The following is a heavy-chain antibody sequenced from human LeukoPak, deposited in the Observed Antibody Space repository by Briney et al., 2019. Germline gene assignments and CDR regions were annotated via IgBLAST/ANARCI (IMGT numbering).Heavy chain of an antibody. D-gene: IGHD3-22*01. CDR1: GFTFSSYG. J-gene: IGHJ5*01. V-gene: IGHV3-23*01. CDR2: ISNSGGRI. Sequence: PGGSLRLSCAASGFTFSSYGMSWVRQAPGKGLEWVSYISNSGGRIKYADSVKGRFTISRDNSRNTLFLQMNSLRVDDTAIYYCAKPGYDTSGWFDSWGQGTLVTVSS. CDR3: AKPGYDTSGWFDS.